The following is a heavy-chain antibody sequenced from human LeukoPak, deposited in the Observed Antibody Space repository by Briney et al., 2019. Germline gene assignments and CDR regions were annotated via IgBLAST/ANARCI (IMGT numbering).Heavy chain of an antibody. Sequence: PGGSLRLSCAASGFTFRSYAMSWVRQAPGKGLEWVSSISSSGSYISHADSVKGRFSISRDSANNSLTLQMNSLRAEDTAVYYCARASDYYGSGSYYQVLDYWGQGTLVTVSS. V-gene: IGHV3-21*01. CDR1: GFTFRSYA. CDR3: ARASDYYGSGSYYQVLDY. J-gene: IGHJ4*02. D-gene: IGHD3-10*01. CDR2: ISSSGSYI.